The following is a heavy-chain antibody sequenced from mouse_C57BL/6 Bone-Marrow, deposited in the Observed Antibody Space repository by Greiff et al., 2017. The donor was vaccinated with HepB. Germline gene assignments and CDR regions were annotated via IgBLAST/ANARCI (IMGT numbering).Heavy chain of an antibody. CDR1: GYAFTNYL. CDR3: ARPVPYYYAMDY. CDR2: INPGSGGT. J-gene: IGHJ4*01. D-gene: IGHD1-1*01. V-gene: IGHV1-54*01. Sequence: QVQLQQSGAELVRPGTSVKVSCKASGYAFTNYLIEWVKQRPGQGLEWIGVINPGSGGTNYNEKFKGKATLTADKSSSTAYMQLSSLTSEDSAVYFCARPVPYYYAMDYWGQGTSVTVSS.